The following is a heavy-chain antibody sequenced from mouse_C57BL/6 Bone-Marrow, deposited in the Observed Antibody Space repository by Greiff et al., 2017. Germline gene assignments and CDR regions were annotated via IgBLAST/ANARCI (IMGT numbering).Heavy chain of an antibody. CDR1: GYTFTNYW. V-gene: IGHV1-63*01. CDR2: IYPGGGYT. CDR3: ARSIYYYGSSFFDY. D-gene: IGHD1-1*01. Sequence: QVQLKQSGAELVRPGTSVKMSCKASGYTFTNYWIGWAKQRPGHGLEWIGDIYPGGGYTNYNEKLKGKATLTADKSSSTAYMQFSSMTSEDSAIYYCARSIYYYGSSFFDYWGQGTTLTVSS. J-gene: IGHJ2*01.